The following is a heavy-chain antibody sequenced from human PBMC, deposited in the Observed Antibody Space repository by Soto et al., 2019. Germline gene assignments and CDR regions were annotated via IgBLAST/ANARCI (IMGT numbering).Heavy chain of an antibody. CDR1: GFMFSTYL. V-gene: IGHV3-7*01. CDR2: IRQGGNEK. D-gene: IGHD3-16*01. CDR3: VGALTYEVPYYYYGMDV. Sequence: EVQLVESGGGLVQPGGSLRLSCTGSGFMFSTYLMSWVRQAPGKGLEWEANIRQGGNEKFYVDSVKGRFTISRDNAKKSLYLQMNSLRAEDTAVYYCVGALTYEVPYYYYGMDVWGQGTTVTVSS. J-gene: IGHJ6*02.